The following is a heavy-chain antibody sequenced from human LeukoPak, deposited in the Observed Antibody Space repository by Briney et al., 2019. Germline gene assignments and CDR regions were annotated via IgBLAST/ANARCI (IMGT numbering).Heavy chain of an antibody. CDR3: ARDTYYYGSGSYENWFDP. CDR2: IIPIFGTA. Sequence: SVKVSCKASGGTFSSYAISWVRQAPGRGLEWMGGIIPIFGTANYAQKFQGRVTITTDESTSTAYMEPSSLRSEDTAVYYCARDTYYYGSGSYENWFDPWGQGTLVTVSS. D-gene: IGHD3-10*01. CDR1: GGTFSSYA. V-gene: IGHV1-69*05. J-gene: IGHJ5*02.